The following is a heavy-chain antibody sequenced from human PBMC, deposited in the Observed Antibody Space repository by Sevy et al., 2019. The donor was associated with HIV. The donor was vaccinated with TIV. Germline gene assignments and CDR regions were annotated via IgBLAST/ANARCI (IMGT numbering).Heavy chain of an antibody. V-gene: IGHV1-8*01. J-gene: IGHJ4*02. CDR1: GYTFTSYD. CDR2: MSPNSGNT. D-gene: IGHD7-27*01. CDR3: ARGRLTGIGFDY. Sequence: ASVKVPCKASGYTFTSYDINWVRQATGQGLEWMGWMSPNSGNTDYAQKFQGRVTMTRNTSITTAYMELSSLRSEDTAVYYCARGRLTGIGFDYWGQGTLVTVSS.